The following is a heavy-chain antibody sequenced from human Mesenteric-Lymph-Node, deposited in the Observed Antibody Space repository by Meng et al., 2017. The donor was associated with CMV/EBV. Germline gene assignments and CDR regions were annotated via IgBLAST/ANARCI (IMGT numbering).Heavy chain of an antibody. J-gene: IGHJ6*02. CDR1: GYTFTGYY. CDR3: ARDGVSGSYYYYGMDV. V-gene: IGHV1-2*02. CDR2: INPNSGDT. D-gene: IGHD1-26*01. Sequence: ASVKVSCKASGYTFTGYYMHWVRQAPGQGLEWMGWINPNSGDTNYAQKFQGRVTMTRDTSISTAYMELSRLRSDDTAVYYCARDGVSGSYYYYGMDVWGQGTTVTVSS.